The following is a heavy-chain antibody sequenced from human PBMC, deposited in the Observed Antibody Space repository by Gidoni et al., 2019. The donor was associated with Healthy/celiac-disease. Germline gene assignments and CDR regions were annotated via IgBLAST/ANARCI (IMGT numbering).Heavy chain of an antibody. Sequence: EVQLLEYGGGLVQPGGSLRLSCAASGFTFSSYAMSWVRQAPGKGLELVSAISGSGGSTYYADSVKGRFTISRDNSKNTLYLQMNSLRAEDTAVYYCAKDGFIYGDLDAFDIWGQGTMVTVSS. J-gene: IGHJ3*02. V-gene: IGHV3-23*01. CDR2: ISGSGGST. D-gene: IGHD4-17*01. CDR1: GFTFSSYA. CDR3: AKDGFIYGDLDAFDI.